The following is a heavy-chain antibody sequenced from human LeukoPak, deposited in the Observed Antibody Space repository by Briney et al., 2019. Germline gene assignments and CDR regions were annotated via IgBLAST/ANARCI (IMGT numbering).Heavy chain of an antibody. CDR3: AKVPRIVATHYFDY. J-gene: IGHJ4*02. D-gene: IGHD5-12*01. Sequence: PGGSLRLSCAASGFTVSSNYMSWVRQAPGKGLEWVSVISGSGGSTYYADSVKGRFTISRDNSKNTLYLQMNSLRAEDTAVYYCAKVPRIVATHYFDYWGQGTLVTVSS. V-gene: IGHV3-23*01. CDR2: ISGSGGST. CDR1: GFTVSSNY.